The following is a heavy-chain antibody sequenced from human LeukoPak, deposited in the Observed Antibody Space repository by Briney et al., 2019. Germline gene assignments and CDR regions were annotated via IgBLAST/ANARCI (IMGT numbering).Heavy chain of an antibody. J-gene: IGHJ4*02. CDR3: ARDYFPVAGTDY. D-gene: IGHD6-19*01. Sequence: GASVKVSCKASGYTFTGYYMHWVRQAPGQGLEWMGWINPNSGGTNYAQKFQGRVNMTRDTSISTAYMELSRLRSDDTAVYYCARDYFPVAGTDYWGQRTLVTDPS. CDR2: INPNSGGT. V-gene: IGHV1-2*02. CDR1: GYTFTGYY.